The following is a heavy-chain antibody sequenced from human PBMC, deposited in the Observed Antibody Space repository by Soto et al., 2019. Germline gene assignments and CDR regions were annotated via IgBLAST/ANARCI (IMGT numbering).Heavy chain of an antibody. CDR2: ISGSGGST. CDR1: GFTFSSYA. J-gene: IGHJ4*02. CDR3: AKDASITIFGVVITTPLNFDY. D-gene: IGHD3-3*01. Sequence: PGGSLRLSCAASGFTFSSYAMSWVRQAPGKGLEWVSAISGSGGSTYYADSVKGRFTISRDNSKNTLYLQMNSLRAEDTAVYYCAKDASITIFGVVITTPLNFDYWGQGTLVTGSS. V-gene: IGHV3-23*01.